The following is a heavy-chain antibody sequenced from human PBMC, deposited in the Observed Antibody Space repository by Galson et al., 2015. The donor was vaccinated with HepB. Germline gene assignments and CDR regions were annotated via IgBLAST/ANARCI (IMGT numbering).Heavy chain of an antibody. V-gene: IGHV1-3*01. Sequence: SCKASGYTFTSYVMHWVRQAPGQGLEWMGWINPGNGDTKYSQKFEGRVTITRDTSASIVYMELNSLRSEDTAVFYCARHVRAEDWGQGTLVTVSS. J-gene: IGHJ4*01. D-gene: IGHD6-6*01. CDR2: INPGNGDT. CDR3: ARHVRAED. CDR1: GYTFTSYV.